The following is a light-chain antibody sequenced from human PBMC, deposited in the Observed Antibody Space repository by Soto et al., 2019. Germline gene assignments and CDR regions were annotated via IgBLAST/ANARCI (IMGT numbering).Light chain of an antibody. CDR1: SSDVGGYNY. Sequence: QSALTQPPSASGSPGQSVTISCTGTSSDVGGYNYVSWYQQYPGKVPKLMLYEVNKRPSGVPDRFSGSKSGNTDSLTVSGLHADDEADYYCTSYAGGNNVFGAGTKLTVL. J-gene: IGLJ1*01. CDR2: EVN. V-gene: IGLV2-8*01. CDR3: TSYAGGNNV.